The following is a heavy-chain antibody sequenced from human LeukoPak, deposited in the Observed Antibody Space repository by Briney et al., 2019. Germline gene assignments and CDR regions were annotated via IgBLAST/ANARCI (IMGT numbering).Heavy chain of an antibody. Sequence: GGSLRLSCAASGFTFSSYAMHWVRQAPGKGLEWVAVISYDGSNKYYADSAKGRFTVSRDNAKNTLYLQVNNLRAEDTAVYYCARGPSSNWSGLDFWGQGTLLTVSS. CDR3: ARGPSSNWSGLDF. D-gene: IGHD6-13*01. CDR1: GFTFSSYA. J-gene: IGHJ4*02. CDR2: ISYDGSNK. V-gene: IGHV3-30-3*01.